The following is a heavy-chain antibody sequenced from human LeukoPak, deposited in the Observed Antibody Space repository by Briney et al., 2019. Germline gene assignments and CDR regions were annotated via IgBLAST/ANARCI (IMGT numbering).Heavy chain of an antibody. Sequence: SETLSLTCSVSGGSISGTNHYWDWIRQPPGKGLEWIGSIFYSGSTYYNPSLKSRVTISVDTSKNVFSLKLSSVTAADTAVYYCARGFWGSGWYEWLDLWGQGTLVTVSS. V-gene: IGHV4-39*07. CDR3: ARGFWGSGWYEWLDL. CDR1: GGSISGTNHY. D-gene: IGHD6-19*01. J-gene: IGHJ5*02. CDR2: IFYSGST.